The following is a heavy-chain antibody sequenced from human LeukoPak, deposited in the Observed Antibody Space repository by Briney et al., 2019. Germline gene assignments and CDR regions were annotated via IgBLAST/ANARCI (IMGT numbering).Heavy chain of an antibody. CDR3: ARDSSQMDPFDY. Sequence: GGSLRLSCAASGFTFSSYAMHWVRQAPGKGLEWVAVISYDGSNKYYADSVKGRFTISRDNPKNTLYLQMNSLRAEDTAVYYCARDSSQMDPFDYWGQGTLVTVSS. CDR1: GFTFSSYA. J-gene: IGHJ4*02. V-gene: IGHV3-30-3*01. CDR2: ISYDGSNK. D-gene: IGHD5-24*01.